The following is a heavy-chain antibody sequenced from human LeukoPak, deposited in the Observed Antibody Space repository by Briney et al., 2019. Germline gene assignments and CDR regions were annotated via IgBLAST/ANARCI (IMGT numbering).Heavy chain of an antibody. J-gene: IGHJ3*02. V-gene: IGHV4-38-2*02. CDR3: ARQLNLRYFDWLLLDAFDI. CDR2: IHHSGRT. D-gene: IGHD3-9*01. CDR1: GYSISSDYY. Sequence: SETLSLTCTVSGYSISSDYYWGWIRQPPGKGLEWIGSIHHSGRTYYNPSLKSRVTISVDTSKNQFSLKLSSVTAADTAVYYCARQLNLRYFDWLLLDAFDIWGQGTMVTVSS.